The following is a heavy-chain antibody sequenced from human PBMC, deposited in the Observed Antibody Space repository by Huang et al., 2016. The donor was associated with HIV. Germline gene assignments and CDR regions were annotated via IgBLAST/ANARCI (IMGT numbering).Heavy chain of an antibody. D-gene: IGHD5-18*01. CDR1: GGAFSGYY. V-gene: IGHV4-34*01. CDR3: ATSLQNIYGYNWFDP. CDR2: INHSGST. J-gene: IGHJ5*02. Sequence: QVQLQQWGAGLLKPSETLSLTCAVYGGAFSGYYWIGEINHSGSTNYNPSLKSRVTISVDPSKNQFSLKLSSVTTADTAVYYCATSLQNIYGYNWFDPWGQGTLVTVSS.